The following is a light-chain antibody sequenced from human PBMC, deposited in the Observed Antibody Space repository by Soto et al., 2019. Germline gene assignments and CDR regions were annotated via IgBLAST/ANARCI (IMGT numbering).Light chain of an antibody. Sequence: QSVLNQPASVSGSPGQSITISCTGTSSDVGGYNYVSWYQQHPAKAPKLMIYDVSNRPSGVSNRFSGSKSANTASLTISGLQADDEADYYCYSYTSSSTYVFGTGTKVTV. CDR2: DVS. CDR1: SSDVGGYNY. V-gene: IGLV2-14*01. J-gene: IGLJ1*01. CDR3: YSYTSSSTYV.